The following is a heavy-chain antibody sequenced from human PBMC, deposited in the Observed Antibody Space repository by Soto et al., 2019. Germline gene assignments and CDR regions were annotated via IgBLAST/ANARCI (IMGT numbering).Heavy chain of an antibody. CDR1: GFTFSSYA. Sequence: EVQLLESGGGLVQPGGSLRLSCAASGFTFSSYAMSWVRQAPGKGLEWVSAISGSGGSTYYADSVKGRFTFSSDNSKNTLYLPMNSLRAEDTAVYYCAKSNGWYAELDYWGQGTLVTVSS. CDR2: ISGSGGST. J-gene: IGHJ4*02. V-gene: IGHV3-23*01. D-gene: IGHD6-19*01. CDR3: AKSNGWYAELDY.